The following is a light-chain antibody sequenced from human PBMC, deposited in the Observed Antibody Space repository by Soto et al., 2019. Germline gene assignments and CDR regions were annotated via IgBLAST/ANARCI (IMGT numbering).Light chain of an antibody. Sequence: QAVVTQPPSASGTPGQRVTISCSGSGSNIGSNSVYWYQQLPGTAPKLLIYSNNQRPSGVPDRFSGSKSGTSASLAISGLRSEDEAEYYCAAWDDSLSGVVFGGGTQLTVL. CDR3: AAWDDSLSGVV. CDR2: SNN. CDR1: GSNIGSNS. J-gene: IGLJ3*02. V-gene: IGLV1-47*02.